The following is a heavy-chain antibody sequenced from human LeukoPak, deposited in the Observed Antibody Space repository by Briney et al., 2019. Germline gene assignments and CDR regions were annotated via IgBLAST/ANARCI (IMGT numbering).Heavy chain of an antibody. CDR3: AKSPLQYCSGGSCYAMLFDY. Sequence: GGSLRLSCAASGFTFSSYAMSWVRQAPGKGLEWVSAISGSGGSTYYADSVKGRFTISRDNSKNMLYLQMNSLRAEDTAVYYCAKSPLQYCSGGSCYAMLFDYWGQGTLVTVSS. J-gene: IGHJ4*02. CDR1: GFTFSSYA. V-gene: IGHV3-23*01. CDR2: ISGSGGST. D-gene: IGHD2-15*01.